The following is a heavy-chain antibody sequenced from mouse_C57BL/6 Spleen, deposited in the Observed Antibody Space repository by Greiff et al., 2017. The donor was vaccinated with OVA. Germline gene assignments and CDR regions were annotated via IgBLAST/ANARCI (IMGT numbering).Heavy chain of an antibody. CDR2: IRNKANGYTT. CDR1: GFTFTDYY. CDR3: ARFPYGYDGDGYFDV. D-gene: IGHD2-2*01. V-gene: IGHV7-3*01. Sequence: EVQVVESGGGLVQPGGSLSLSCAASGFTFTDYYMSWVRQPPGKALEWLGFIRNKANGYTTEYSSSVKGRFTISRDNSQSILYLQMNALRAEDSATYYCARFPYGYDGDGYFDVWGTGTTVTVSS. J-gene: IGHJ1*03.